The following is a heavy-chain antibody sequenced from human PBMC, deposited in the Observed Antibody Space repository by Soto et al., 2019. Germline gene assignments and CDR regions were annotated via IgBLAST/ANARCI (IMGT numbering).Heavy chain of an antibody. CDR2: INAGNGNT. J-gene: IGHJ5*02. Sequence: ASVKVSCKASGYTFTSYAMHWVRQAPGQRLEWMGWINAGNGNTKYSQKFQGRVTITRDTSASTVYMELSSLRSEDTAVYYCARDVGYCSSTSCYFEWNWFDPWGQGTLVTVSS. CDR3: ARDVGYCSSTSCYFEWNWFDP. D-gene: IGHD2-2*01. CDR1: GYTFTSYA. V-gene: IGHV1-3*01.